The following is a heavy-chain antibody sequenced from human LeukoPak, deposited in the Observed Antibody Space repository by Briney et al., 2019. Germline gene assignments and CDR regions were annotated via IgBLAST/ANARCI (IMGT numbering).Heavy chain of an antibody. J-gene: IGHJ4*02. V-gene: IGHV4-39*01. CDR1: GDSIRSTTYY. D-gene: IGHD6-19*01. CDR2: IYNSGTT. Sequence: SETLSLTCTVSGDSIRSTTYYWGWIRQPPGRGLEWIGSIYNSGTTYYNPSLKSRITISVDTSKNQFSLKLSSVTAADTAVYYCARPGHSSSLSTYFDSWGQGILVTVSS. CDR3: ARPGHSSSLSTYFDS.